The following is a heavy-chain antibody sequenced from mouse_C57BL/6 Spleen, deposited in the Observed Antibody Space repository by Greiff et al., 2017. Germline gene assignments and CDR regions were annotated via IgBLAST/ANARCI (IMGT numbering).Heavy chain of an antibody. CDR2: IDPSDSET. J-gene: IGHJ4*01. Sequence: QVQLQQPGAELVRPGSSVKLSCKASGYTFTSYWMHWVKQRPIQGLEWIGNIDPSDSETHYNQKFKDKATLTVDKSSSTAYMQLSSLTSEDSAVYYCASSPHYYAMDYWGQGTSVTVSS. CDR3: ASSPHYYAMDY. V-gene: IGHV1-52*01. CDR1: GYTFTSYW.